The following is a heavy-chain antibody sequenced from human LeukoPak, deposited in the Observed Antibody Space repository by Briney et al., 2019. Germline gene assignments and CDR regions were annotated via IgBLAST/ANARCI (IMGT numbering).Heavy chain of an antibody. V-gene: IGHV4-59*01. CDR2: IYYSGST. Sequence: SETLSLTCTVSGGSISSYYWSWIRQPPGKGLEWIGYIYYSGSTNYNPSLKSRVTISVDTSKNQFSLKLSSVTAADTAVYYCARLMVRGAKSYYYGMDVWGQGTTVTVSS. CDR1: GGSISSYY. D-gene: IGHD3-10*01. J-gene: IGHJ6*02. CDR3: ARLMVRGAKSYYYGMDV.